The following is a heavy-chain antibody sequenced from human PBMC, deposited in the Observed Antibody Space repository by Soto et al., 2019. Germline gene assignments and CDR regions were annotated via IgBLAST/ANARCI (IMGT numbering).Heavy chain of an antibody. CDR2: INASDAGT. J-gene: IGHJ5*02. CDR1: GYTFSSYA. V-gene: IGHV5-51*03. Sequence: GGSLRVSCTGSGYTFSSYAIGWVRPMPGKGLEWVGVINASDAGTRYSPSVQGRVTISGDKSINTAYLQWSSLKASYTAVYYCARGGTKDYCCSAPWGKGTLVPVSS. D-gene: IGHD2-21*01. CDR3: ARGGTKDYCCSAP.